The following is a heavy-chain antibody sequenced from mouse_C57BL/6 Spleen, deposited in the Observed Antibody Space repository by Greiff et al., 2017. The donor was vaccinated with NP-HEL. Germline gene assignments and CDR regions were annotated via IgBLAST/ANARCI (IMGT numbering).Heavy chain of an antibody. Sequence: QVQLKQPGAELVKPGASVKMSCKASGYTFTSYWITWVQQRPGQGLEWIGDIYPGSGSTNYNEKFKSKATLTVDTSSSTAYMQLSSLTSEDSAVYYCARHYYGSRPWYFDVWGTGTTVTVSS. V-gene: IGHV1-55*01. J-gene: IGHJ1*03. CDR2: IYPGSGST. CDR3: ARHYYGSRPWYFDV. D-gene: IGHD1-1*01. CDR1: GYTFTSYW.